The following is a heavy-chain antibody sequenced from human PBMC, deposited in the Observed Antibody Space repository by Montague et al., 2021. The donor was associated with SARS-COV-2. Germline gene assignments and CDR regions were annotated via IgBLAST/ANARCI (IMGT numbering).Heavy chain of an antibody. CDR1: GGSFSVYY. CDR3: ARMRFFDWPPHYYMDV. D-gene: IGHD3-9*01. Sequence: SETLSLTCAVYGGSFSVYYWSWICQRPGKGLEWIGEINHSGSTNYNQYLKSLVTISVDTSKNQVSLKLSSVTAADTAVYYCARMRFFDWPPHYYMDVWGKGTTVTVS. CDR2: INHSGST. J-gene: IGHJ6*03. V-gene: IGHV4-34*01.